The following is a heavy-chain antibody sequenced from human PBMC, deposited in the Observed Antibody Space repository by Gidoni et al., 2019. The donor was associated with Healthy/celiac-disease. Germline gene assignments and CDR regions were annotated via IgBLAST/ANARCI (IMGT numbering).Heavy chain of an antibody. CDR2: ILPGDSDT. Sequence: DVQLVQPGAGVQTPGESLKTPCTGSGTRFISSWLGWVRQMRGNGLEWMGIILPGDSDTRYSPSFQGQVTISADKSISTAYLQWSSLKASDTAMYYCARSPYCSSTSCYAYFDYWGQGTLVTVSS. D-gene: IGHD2-2*01. J-gene: IGHJ4*02. V-gene: IGHV5-51*03. CDR3: ARSPYCSSTSCYAYFDY. CDR1: GTRFISSW.